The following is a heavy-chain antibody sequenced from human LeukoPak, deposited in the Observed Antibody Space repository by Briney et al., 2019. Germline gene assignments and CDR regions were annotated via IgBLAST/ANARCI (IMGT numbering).Heavy chain of an antibody. V-gene: IGHV4-59*01. CDR1: GGSISSYY. CDR2: ISCSGST. Sequence: SETLSLTCTVSGGSISSYYWSWIRQPPGKGLEWIGYISCSGSTSYTPSLRSRVTISVDTSKNPYSLKLSSVTAADTAVYYCARVGEVWSGYPNWFDPWGQGTLVTVSS. D-gene: IGHD3-3*01. CDR3: ARVGEVWSGYPNWFDP. J-gene: IGHJ5*02.